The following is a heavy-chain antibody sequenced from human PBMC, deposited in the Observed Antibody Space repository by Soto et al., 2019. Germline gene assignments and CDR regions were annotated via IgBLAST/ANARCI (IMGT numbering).Heavy chain of an antibody. Sequence: QVHLVQSGAEVKKPGASVKVSCKASGYTFTNYDINWVRQAPRQGLEWMGWISTYTGNTNYAQKLQGRVTMTTDTXTXTXXMERRRLRSDDTAVYYCARGYYYGSGRPTPGGMDVWGQGTTVTVSS. CDR2: ISTYTGNT. CDR3: ARGYYYGSGRPTPGGMDV. D-gene: IGHD3-10*01. CDR1: GYTFTNYD. V-gene: IGHV1-18*01. J-gene: IGHJ6*02.